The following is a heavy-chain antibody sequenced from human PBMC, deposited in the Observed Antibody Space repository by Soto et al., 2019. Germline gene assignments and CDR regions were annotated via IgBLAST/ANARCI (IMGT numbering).Heavy chain of an antibody. Sequence: GGSLRLSCAGSGFIFKNYALNWVRQAPGKGLEWVASITRDGYNKYYADSVKGRFTISRDNSRDTLSLQMTALRTEDSSIYYCTKSNGGSSSVGMDYWGQGTRVTVSS. D-gene: IGHD6-6*01. J-gene: IGHJ4*02. CDR3: TKSNGGSSSVGMDY. V-gene: IGHV3-30*04. CDR2: ITRDGYNK. CDR1: GFIFKNYA.